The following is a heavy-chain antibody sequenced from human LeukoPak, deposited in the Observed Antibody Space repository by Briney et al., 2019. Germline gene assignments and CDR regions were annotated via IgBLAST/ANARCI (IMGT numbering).Heavy chain of an antibody. V-gene: IGHV4-34*01. CDR2: INHSGST. D-gene: IGHD3-3*01. CDR3: ARTSYYDFWSGCLAGNAFDI. Sequence: SETLSLTCAVYGGSFSGYYWSWIRQPPGKGLEWIGEINHSGSTNYNPSLKSRVTISVDTSKNQFSLKLSSVTAADTAVYYCARTSYYDFWSGCLAGNAFDIWGQGTMVTVSS. CDR1: GGSFSGYY. J-gene: IGHJ3*02.